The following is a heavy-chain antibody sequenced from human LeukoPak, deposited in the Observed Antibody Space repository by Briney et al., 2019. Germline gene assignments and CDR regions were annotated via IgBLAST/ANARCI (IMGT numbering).Heavy chain of an antibody. CDR2: ISYDGSNK. CDR1: GFTFSSYG. V-gene: IGHV3-30*18. J-gene: IGHJ2*01. D-gene: IGHD3-10*01. Sequence: GGSLRLSCAASGFTFSSYGMHWVRQAPGKGLEWVAVISYDGSNKYYADSVEGRFTISRDNSKNTLYLQMNSLRAEDTAVYYCAKGTYYYGSTESTGSWYFDLWGRGTLVTVSS. CDR3: AKGTYYYGSTESTGSWYFDL.